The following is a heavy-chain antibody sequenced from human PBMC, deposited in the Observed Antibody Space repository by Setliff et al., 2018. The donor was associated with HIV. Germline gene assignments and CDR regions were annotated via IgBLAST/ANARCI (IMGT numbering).Heavy chain of an antibody. J-gene: IGHJ4*02. CDR1: GYTLTGYY. Sequence: ASVKVSCKASGYTLTGYYMHWVRLAPGLGLEWMGWINPHSGNTDFAQRFQGRITMTRDTSINTVYMDLSRLKSHDTAVYYCARSPPGLLSSYYFDYRGRGTLVTVSS. V-gene: IGHV1-2*02. D-gene: IGHD2-21*01. CDR2: INPHSGNT. CDR3: ARSPPGLLSSYYFDY.